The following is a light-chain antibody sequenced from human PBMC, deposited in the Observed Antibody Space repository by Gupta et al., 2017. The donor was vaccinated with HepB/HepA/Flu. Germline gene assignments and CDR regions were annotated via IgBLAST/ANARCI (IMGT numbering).Light chain of an antibody. V-gene: IGLV1-47*01. Sequence: QSVLTQPPSVSGTPGQRVTIPCSGSSSNIGRNSVSWFQHLPGTAPKLLIYSNNQRPSGVPDRFSGSKSGTSASLAISGLRSEDEADYYCAAWDDKLFWMFGGGTKLTVL. J-gene: IGLJ3*02. CDR3: AAWDDKLFWM. CDR2: SNN. CDR1: SSNIGRNS.